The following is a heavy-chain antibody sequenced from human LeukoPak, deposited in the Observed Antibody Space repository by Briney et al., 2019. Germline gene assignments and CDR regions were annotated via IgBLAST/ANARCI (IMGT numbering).Heavy chain of an antibody. Sequence: PGRSLRLSCAASGFTFDDYAMHWVRQAPGKGLEWVSGISWNSGSIGYADSVKGRFTISRDNAKNSLYLQMNSLRAEDTAVYYCAKDIVYWVATPTGYWGQGTLVTVSS. D-gene: IGHD5-12*01. CDR2: ISWNSGSI. J-gene: IGHJ4*02. CDR3: AKDIVYWVATPTGY. V-gene: IGHV3-9*01. CDR1: GFTFDDYA.